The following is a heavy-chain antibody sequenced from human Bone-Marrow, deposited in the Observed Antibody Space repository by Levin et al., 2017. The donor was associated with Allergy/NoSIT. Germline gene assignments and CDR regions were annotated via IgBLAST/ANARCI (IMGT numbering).Heavy chain of an antibody. CDR2: INGDGSST. Sequence: TGGSLRLSCAVSGFTFSSYWMHWVRQTPGKGLLWVSRINGDGSSTAYADSVKGRFTISRDNAKNVLYLQMNSLTVEDTAVYYCARLRGYYDSGDYWGQGTLVTVSS. CDR3: ARLRGYYDSGDY. D-gene: IGHD3-22*01. V-gene: IGHV3-74*03. J-gene: IGHJ4*02. CDR1: GFTFSSYW.